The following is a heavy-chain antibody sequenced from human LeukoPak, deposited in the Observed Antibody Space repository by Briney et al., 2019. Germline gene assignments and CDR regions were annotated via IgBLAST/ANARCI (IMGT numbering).Heavy chain of an antibody. Sequence: PGGSLRLSCVGSGFAFSKYTMSWVRQVSGKGLEWVAGIYGGTTPTTFYSDSVKGRFTISRGNSMNTVYLQMNGLRAEDTAIYYCAKDLTPDGAWDIDYWGQGTPITVSS. CDR2: IYGGTTPTT. V-gene: IGHV3-23*01. J-gene: IGHJ4*02. CDR1: GFAFSKYT. D-gene: IGHD3-9*01. CDR3: AKDLTPDGAWDIDY.